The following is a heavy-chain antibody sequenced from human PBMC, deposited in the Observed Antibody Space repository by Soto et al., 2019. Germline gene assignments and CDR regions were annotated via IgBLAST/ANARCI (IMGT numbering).Heavy chain of an antibody. J-gene: IGHJ3*01. Sequence: EVQLVESGGGLVKPGGSLRLSCAASGFTFSSYSMNWVRQAPGKGLEWVSSISSSSSYIYYADSVKGRFTISRDNAKNSLYLQMNSLRAEDTAVYYCARGYCSGGSCLNPWAQGTMVTVSS. CDR2: ISSSSSYI. D-gene: IGHD2-15*01. CDR3: ARGYCSGGSCLNP. CDR1: GFTFSSYS. V-gene: IGHV3-21*01.